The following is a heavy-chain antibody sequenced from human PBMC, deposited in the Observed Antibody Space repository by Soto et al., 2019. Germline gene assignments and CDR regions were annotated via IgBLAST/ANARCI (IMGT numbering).Heavy chain of an antibody. V-gene: IGHV4-30-4*01. CDR3: ARYGTYYDFWSGYSTTTWFDP. CDR1: GGSISSGDYY. Sequence: SETLSLTCTVSGGSISSGDYYWSWIRQPPGKGLEWIGYIYYSGSTYYNPSLKSRVTISVDTSKNQFSLKLSSVTAADTAVYYCARYGTYYDFWSGYSTTTWFDPWGQGTLVTVSS. D-gene: IGHD3-3*01. J-gene: IGHJ5*02. CDR2: IYYSGST.